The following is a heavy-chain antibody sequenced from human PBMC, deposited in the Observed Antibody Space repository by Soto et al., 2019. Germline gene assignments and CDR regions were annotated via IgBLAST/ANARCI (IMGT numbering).Heavy chain of an antibody. CDR1: GDSISRSTYF. V-gene: IGHV4-39*02. Sequence: SETLSLTCTVSGDSISRSTYFWGWVRQPPGKGLEWIGSIYYSGSTYYNPSLKSRVTMFVDTSKNHFSLKLSSVTAADTAVYYCARDLGEGYFDYWGQGTLVTVSS. CDR3: ARDLGEGYFDY. J-gene: IGHJ4*02. CDR2: IYYSGST.